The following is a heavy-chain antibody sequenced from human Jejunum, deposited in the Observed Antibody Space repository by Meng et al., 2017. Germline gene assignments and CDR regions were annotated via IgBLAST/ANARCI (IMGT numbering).Heavy chain of an antibody. Sequence: SETLSLTCTVSGYSISTGYYWGWIRQPPGKGLEWIGTISQSGGTFYNPSLKSRVTISVDTSKNQFFLKLSSVTAADTAVYDCARRKSGTNAFDIWGQGTKVTVSS. CDR3: ARRKSGTNAFDI. CDR1: GYSISTGYY. CDR2: ISQSGGT. D-gene: IGHD6-13*01. J-gene: IGHJ3*02. V-gene: IGHV4-38-2*02.